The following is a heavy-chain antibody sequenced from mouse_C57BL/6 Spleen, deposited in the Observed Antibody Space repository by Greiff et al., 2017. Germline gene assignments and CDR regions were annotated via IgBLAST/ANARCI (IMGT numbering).Heavy chain of an antibody. V-gene: IGHV5-6*02. J-gene: IGHJ2*01. CDR1: GFTFSSYG. CDR2: IRSGGSYT. D-gene: IGHD1-1*01. Sequence: DVKLVESGGDLVKPGGSLKLSCAASGFTFSSYGLSWVRQTPDKRLEWVATIRSGGSYTYYPDSVKGRFTISRDNAKNTLYLQMSSLKSEDTAMYYCARHAITTVVASGYFDYWGQGTTLTVSS. CDR3: ARHAITTVVASGYFDY.